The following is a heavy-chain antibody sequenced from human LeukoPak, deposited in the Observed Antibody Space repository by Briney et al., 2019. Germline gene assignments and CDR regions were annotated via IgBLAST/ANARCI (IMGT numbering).Heavy chain of an antibody. CDR3: ARVPRLPANWFDP. V-gene: IGHV1-2*02. J-gene: IGHJ5*02. CDR2: INPNSGGT. Sequence: GASVKVSCKASGYTFTGYYMHWVRQAPGQGLEWMGWINPNSGGTNYAQKFQGRVTMTRDTSIGTAYMELSRLRSDDTAVYYCARVPRLPANWFDPWGQGTLVTVSS. D-gene: IGHD6-25*01. CDR1: GYTFTGYY.